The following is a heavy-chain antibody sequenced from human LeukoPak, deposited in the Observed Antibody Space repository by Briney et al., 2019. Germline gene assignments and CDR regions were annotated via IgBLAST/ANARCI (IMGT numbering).Heavy chain of an antibody. V-gene: IGHV4-30-2*01. CDR1: GGSISSGGYY. D-gene: IGHD1-7*01. CDR2: ICHSGST. J-gene: IGHJ3*02. CDR3: ACMRARNNWNYDDAFDI. Sequence: SQTLSLTCTVSGGSISSGGYYWSWIRQPPGKGLEWIGYICHSGSTYYNPSLKSRVTISVDTSKNQFSLKLSSVTAADTAVYYCACMRARNNWNYDDAFDIWGQGTMVTVSS.